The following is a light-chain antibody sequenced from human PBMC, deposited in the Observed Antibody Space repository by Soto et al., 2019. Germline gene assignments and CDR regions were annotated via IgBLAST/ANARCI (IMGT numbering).Light chain of an antibody. CDR1: QSLLKSDGETY. Sequence: LVMTQTPVSLFVTPGQPASISCKSSQSLLKSDGETYLFWFLQKPGQPPQLLIYGVSNRFSGVPDRFSGSGSGTDFTLKISRVEAEDVGVYYCMQSIEIPRTFGQGTKVEIK. V-gene: IGKV2D-29*01. CDR3: MQSIEIPRT. J-gene: IGKJ1*01. CDR2: GVS.